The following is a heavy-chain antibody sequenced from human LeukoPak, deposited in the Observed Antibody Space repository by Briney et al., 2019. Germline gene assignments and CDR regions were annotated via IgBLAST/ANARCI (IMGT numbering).Heavy chain of an antibody. D-gene: IGHD5-18*01. CDR2: IYTSGST. Sequence: PSETLSLTCTVSGGSISSYYWSWIRQPPGKGLEWIGYIYTSGSTNYNPSLKSRVTISVDTSKNQFSLKLSSVTAADTAVYYCAGDSAVVTLFDYWGQGTLVTVSS. V-gene: IGHV4-4*09. J-gene: IGHJ4*02. CDR1: GGSISSYY. CDR3: AGDSAVVTLFDY.